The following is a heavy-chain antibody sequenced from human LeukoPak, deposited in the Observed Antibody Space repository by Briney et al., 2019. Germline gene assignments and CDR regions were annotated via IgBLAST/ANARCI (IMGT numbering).Heavy chain of an antibody. CDR1: GYRLTSYW. CDR2: IYPGDSHP. Sequence: GEPLNISGQGSGYRLTSYWIGWVRQIPGRGLEWRGFIYPGDSHPRYSQSFQGQVTISADKSINTAYLQWSSLKASDTAMYYCARLGDPYYYYYMDVWGKGTTVTVSS. V-gene: IGHV5-51*01. CDR3: ARLGDPYYYYYMDV. J-gene: IGHJ6*03.